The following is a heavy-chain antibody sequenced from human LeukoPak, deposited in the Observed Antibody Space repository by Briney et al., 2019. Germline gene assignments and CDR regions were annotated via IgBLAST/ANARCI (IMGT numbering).Heavy chain of an antibody. CDR1: GYTFTGCY. Sequence: ASVEVSCKASGYTFTGCYMHWVRQAPGQGLEWMGWINPNSGGTNYAQKFQGRVTMTRDTSISTAYMELSRLRSDDTAVYYCARDSSIAGYDYWGQGTLVTVSS. J-gene: IGHJ4*02. D-gene: IGHD2-15*01. V-gene: IGHV1-2*02. CDR3: ARDSSIAGYDY. CDR2: INPNSGGT.